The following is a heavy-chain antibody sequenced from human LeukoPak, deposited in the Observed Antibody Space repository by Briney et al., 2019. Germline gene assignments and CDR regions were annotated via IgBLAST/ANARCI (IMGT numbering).Heavy chain of an antibody. CDR1: GYTFTSYY. CDR3: AAAAGISAFDY. CDR2: MNPNSGNT. D-gene: IGHD6-13*01. V-gene: IGHV1-8*02. Sequence: GASVKVSCKASGYTFTSYYMHWVRQAPGQGLEWMGWMNPNSGNTGYAQKFQGRVTMTRNTSISTAYMELSSLRSEDTAVYYCAAAAGISAFDYWGQGTLVTVSS. J-gene: IGHJ4*02.